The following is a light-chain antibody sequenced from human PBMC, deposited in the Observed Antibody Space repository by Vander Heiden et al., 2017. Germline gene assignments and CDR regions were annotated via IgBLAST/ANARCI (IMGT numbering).Light chain of an antibody. CDR2: GAS. V-gene: IGKV3-20*01. J-gene: IGKJ1*01. Sequence: EIVLTQSPGTLSLSPGERATLSCRASQSLSSDYLAWYQQKPGQAPRLLIYGASSRATGIPDRCSGSGSGTDFTLTISRLEPEDFAVYYCQQFGSSTWTFGQGTKVEIK. CDR1: QSLSSDY. CDR3: QQFGSSTWT.